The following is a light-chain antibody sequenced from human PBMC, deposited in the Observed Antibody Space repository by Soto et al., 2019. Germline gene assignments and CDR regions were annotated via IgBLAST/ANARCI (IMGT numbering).Light chain of an antibody. V-gene: IGKV1-33*01. J-gene: IGKJ2*02. CDR3: QQFDSVPCT. CDR2: DAS. Sequence: IQITQSPSSLSTSVGDRVTITCQASQDIKNYLIWYQHKAGRAPKLLIYDASTLETGVSSRFSGSGSGTHFTLTISSLQPEDIATYYCQQFDSVPCTFGQGTKLEMK. CDR1: QDIKNY.